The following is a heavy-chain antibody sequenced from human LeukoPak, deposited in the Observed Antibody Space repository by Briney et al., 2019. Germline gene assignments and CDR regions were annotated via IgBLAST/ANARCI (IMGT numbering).Heavy chain of an antibody. J-gene: IGHJ4*02. CDR2: IYTSGST. CDR3: ARETPYHHHVVY. CDR1: GGSISSGSYY. D-gene: IGHD1-14*01. V-gene: IGHV4-61*02. Sequence: SETLSLTCTVSGGSISSGSYYWSWIRQPAGKGLEWIGRIYTSGSTNYNPSLKSRVTISVDTSKNQFSLKLSSVTAADTAVYYCARETPYHHHVVYWGQGTLVTVSS.